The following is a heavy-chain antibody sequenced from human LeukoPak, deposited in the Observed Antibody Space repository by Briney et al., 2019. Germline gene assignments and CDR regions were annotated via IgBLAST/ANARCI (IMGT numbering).Heavy chain of an antibody. D-gene: IGHD3-10*01. CDR3: AGSISTMAYYYYGMDV. Sequence: ASETLSLTCTVSGGSISSYYWSWIRQPPGKGLERIGYIYYSGSTNYNPSLNSRVTISVDTSKNQFSLKLSSVTAADTAVYYCAGSISTMAYYYYGMDVWGQGTTVTVSS. CDR2: IYYSGST. V-gene: IGHV4-59*08. J-gene: IGHJ6*02. CDR1: GGSISSYY.